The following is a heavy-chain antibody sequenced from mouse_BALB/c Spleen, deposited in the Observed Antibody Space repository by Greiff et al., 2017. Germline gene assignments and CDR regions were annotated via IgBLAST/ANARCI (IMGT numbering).Heavy chain of an antibody. V-gene: IGHV2-2*02. CDR3: AREVRAYYAMDY. CDR1: GFSLTSYG. J-gene: IGHJ4*01. CDR2: IWSGGST. D-gene: IGHD2-14*01. Sequence: VKLVESGPGLVQPSQSLSITCTVSGFSLTSYGVHWVRQSPGKGLEWLGVIWSGGSTDYNAAFISRLSISKDNSKSHVFFKMNSLQANDTAIYYCAREVRAYYAMDYWGQGTSVTVSS.